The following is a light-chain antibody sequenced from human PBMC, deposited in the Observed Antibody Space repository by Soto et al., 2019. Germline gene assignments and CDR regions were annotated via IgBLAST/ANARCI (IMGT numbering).Light chain of an antibody. CDR3: QSYDSSLSGWV. CDR2: DNN. CDR1: SSNIGAGYD. V-gene: IGLV1-40*01. Sequence: QAVVTQPPSVSGAPGQRVTISCTGSSSNIGAGYDVHWYQQLPGTATKLLIYDNNNRPSGVPDRFSGSNSGTSATLAITGLQAEDEADYYCQSYDSSLSGWVFGGGTKLTVL. J-gene: IGLJ3*02.